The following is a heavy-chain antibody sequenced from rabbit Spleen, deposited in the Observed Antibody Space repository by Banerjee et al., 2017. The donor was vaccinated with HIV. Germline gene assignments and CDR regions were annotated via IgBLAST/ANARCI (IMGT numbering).Heavy chain of an antibody. J-gene: IGHJ4*01. Sequence: QSLEESGGDLVKPGTSLTLTCTASGFSFTSNSWICWVRQAPGKGLEWIACIYIGDGDTDYASWVNGRFIISKASSTTVTLHMTSLTAADTATYFCARDLDGVIGWNFGWWGPGTLVTVS. D-gene: IGHD4-1*01. CDR1: GFSFTSNSW. CDR3: ARDLDGVIGWNFGW. V-gene: IGHV1S40*01. CDR2: IYIGDGDT.